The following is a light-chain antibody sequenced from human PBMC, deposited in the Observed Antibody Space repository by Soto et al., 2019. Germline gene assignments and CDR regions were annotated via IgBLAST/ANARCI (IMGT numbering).Light chain of an antibody. CDR1: QGIANF. CDR2: GAS. V-gene: IGKV1-9*01. J-gene: IGKJ3*01. Sequence: IPLTQSPSSLSASVGDRVTISCRASQGIANFLAWYQQKPGKAPKLLNYGASTLQSGVPSRFRGSGSGTDFTLTISSLQPEDFATYYCQQLNSFPIPFGPGTKVDIK. CDR3: QQLNSFPIP.